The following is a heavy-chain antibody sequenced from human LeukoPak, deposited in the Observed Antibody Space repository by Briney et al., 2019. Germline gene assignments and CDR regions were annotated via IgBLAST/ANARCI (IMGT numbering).Heavy chain of an antibody. CDR2: IYHSGST. CDR1: GYSISSGYY. J-gene: IGHJ4*02. D-gene: IGHD3-22*01. CDR3: ARVKTYYYDSSGYYIDY. V-gene: IGHV4-38-2*02. Sequence: SETLSLTCTVSGYSISSGYYWGWIRQPPGKGLEWIGSIYHSGSTYYNPSLKSRVTISVDTSKNQFSLKLSSVTAADTAVYYCARVKTYYYDSSGYYIDYWGQGTLVTVSS.